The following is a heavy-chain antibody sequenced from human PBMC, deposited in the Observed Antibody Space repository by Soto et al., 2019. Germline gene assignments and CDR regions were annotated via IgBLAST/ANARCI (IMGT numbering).Heavy chain of an antibody. CDR2: MSYDGSDT. CDR3: VRGTPTPGLDI. D-gene: IGHD1-1*01. J-gene: IGHJ6*02. Sequence: GGSLRLSCVGSGFIFSNNGMHWVRQTPGKGLEWVAFMSYDGSDTFYADSVKGRFTISRDNSKNTLFLHMDSLRVGDTATYYCVRGTPTPGLDIWGRGTTVTVSS. V-gene: IGHV3-33*08. CDR1: GFIFSNNG.